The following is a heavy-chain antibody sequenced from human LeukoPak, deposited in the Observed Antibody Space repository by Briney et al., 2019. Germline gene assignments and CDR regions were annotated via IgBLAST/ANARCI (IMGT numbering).Heavy chain of an antibody. J-gene: IGHJ3*02. CDR3: ARLITGTTTAFGI. CDR1: GGSISGYY. Sequence: SEILSLTCSVSGGSISGYYWTWIRQPAGKGLEWIGRVYTSGSTHYNPSLKTRLTMSVDTSKNQFSLKLSSVTAADTAVYYCARLITGTTTAFGIWGQGTMVTVSS. D-gene: IGHD1-7*01. V-gene: IGHV4-4*07. CDR2: VYTSGST.